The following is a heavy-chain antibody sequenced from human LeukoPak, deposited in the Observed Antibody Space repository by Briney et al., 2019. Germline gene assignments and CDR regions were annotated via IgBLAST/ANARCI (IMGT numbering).Heavy chain of an antibody. V-gene: IGHV1-2*02. D-gene: IGHD3-9*01. J-gene: IGHJ4*02. CDR3: ARDRAEVRYFGPDY. Sequence: ASVKVSCKASGYTVTGYYMHWVRQAPGQGLEWMGWINPNSGGTNYAQKFQGRVTMTRDTSISTAYMELSRLRSDDTAVYYCARDRAEVRYFGPDYWGQGTLVTVSS. CDR2: INPNSGGT. CDR1: GYTVTGYY.